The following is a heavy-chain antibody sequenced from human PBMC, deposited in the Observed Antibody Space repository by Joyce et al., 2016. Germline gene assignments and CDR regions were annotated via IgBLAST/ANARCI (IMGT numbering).Heavy chain of an antibody. CDR2: ISRSSFI. D-gene: IGHD3-10*01. V-gene: IGHV3-21*01. CDR3: VVCPPTPNYYFDY. CDR1: GFTFSSYS. J-gene: IGHJ4*01. Sequence: EVQLVESGGGLVKPGGSLRLSCEASGFTFSSYSMNWVRQAQGKGLEWVSSISRSSFIYYADSVKGRFTISRDNAKNSLYLQMNSLRAEDTALYCCVVCPPTPNYYFDYWGQGTLVTVSS.